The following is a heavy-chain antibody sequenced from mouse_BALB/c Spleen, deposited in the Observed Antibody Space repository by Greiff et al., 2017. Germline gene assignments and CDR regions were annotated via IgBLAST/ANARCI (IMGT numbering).Heavy chain of an antibody. J-gene: IGHJ3*01. CDR2: IWAGGST. D-gene: IGHD2-4*01. CDR1: GFSLTSYG. V-gene: IGHV2-9*02. Sequence: QVQLKESGPGLVAPSQSLSITCTVSGFSLTSYGVHWVRQPPGKGLEWLGVIWAGGSTNYNSALMSRLSISKDNSKSQVFLKMNSLQTDDTAMYYCARGWGLRPWFAYWGQGTLVTVSA. CDR3: ARGWGLRPWFAY.